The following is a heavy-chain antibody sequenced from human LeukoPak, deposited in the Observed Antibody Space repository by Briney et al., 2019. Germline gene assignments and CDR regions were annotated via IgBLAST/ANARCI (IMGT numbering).Heavy chain of an antibody. CDR3: ARDSGDGYGMDV. J-gene: IGHJ6*02. CDR1: GYTFTGYY. V-gene: IGHV1-2*02. Sequence: ASVKVSCTASGYTFTGYYMHWVRQAPGQGLEWMGWINPNSGGTNYAQKFQGRVTMTRDTSISTAYMELSRLRSDDTAVYYCARDSGDGYGMDVWGQGTTDTVSS. CDR2: INPNSGGT. D-gene: IGHD5-24*01.